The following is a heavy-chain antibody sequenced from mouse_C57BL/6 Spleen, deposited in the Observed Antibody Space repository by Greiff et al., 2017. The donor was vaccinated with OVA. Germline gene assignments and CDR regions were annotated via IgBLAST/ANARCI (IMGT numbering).Heavy chain of an antibody. CDR1: GFTFSNYW. V-gene: IGHV6-3*01. CDR2: IRLKSDNYAT. CDR3: TRDYYGNSPFAY. D-gene: IGHD2-1*01. J-gene: IGHJ3*01. Sequence: EVMLVESGGGLVQPGGSMKLSCVASGFTFSNYWMNWVRQSPEKGLEWVAQIRLKSDNYATHYAESVKGRFTISRDDSKSSVYLQMNNLRAEDTGIYYCTRDYYGNSPFAYWGQGTLVTVSA.